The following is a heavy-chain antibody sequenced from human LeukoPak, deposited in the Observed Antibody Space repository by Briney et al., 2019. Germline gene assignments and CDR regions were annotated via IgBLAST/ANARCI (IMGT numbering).Heavy chain of an antibody. J-gene: IGHJ4*02. CDR1: GFTFSSYA. CDR3: ARDFMATITDY. D-gene: IGHD5-24*01. V-gene: IGHV3-30*14. Sequence: GRSLRLSCAASGFTFSSYAMHWVRQAPGKGLEWVALISYDGGNKYYADSVKGRFTISRDNSKNTLYLQMNSLRAEDTAVYYCARDFMATITDYWGQGTLVTVSS. CDR2: ISYDGGNK.